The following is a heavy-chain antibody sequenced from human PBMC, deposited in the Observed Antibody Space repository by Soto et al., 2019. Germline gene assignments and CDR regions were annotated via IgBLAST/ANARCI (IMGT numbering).Heavy chain of an antibody. J-gene: IGHJ3*02. CDR3: ARQIYDSSGYAAFDI. Sequence: PGESLKSSCKGSGYSFTSYWISWVRQMPGKGLEWMGRIDPSDSYTNYSPSFQGHVTISADKAISTAYLQWSSLKASDTAMYYCARQIYDSSGYAAFDIWGQGTMVTVSS. CDR1: GYSFTSYW. D-gene: IGHD3-22*01. V-gene: IGHV5-10-1*01. CDR2: IDPSDSYT.